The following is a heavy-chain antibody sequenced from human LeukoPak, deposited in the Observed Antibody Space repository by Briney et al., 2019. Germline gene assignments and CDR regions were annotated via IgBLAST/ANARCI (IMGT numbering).Heavy chain of an antibody. CDR2: ITSSGRVM. CDR1: GFTFSSYE. J-gene: IGHJ4*02. D-gene: IGHD4-17*01. CDR3: ARVGDYGRPIDY. V-gene: IGHV3-48*03. Sequence: GGSLRLSCAASGFTFSSYEMNWVRQAPGKWLEWVSYITSSGRVMNYADSVKGRFTISRDNAKNSLYLQMNSLRVEDTAIYYCARVGDYGRPIDYWGQGTLVTVSS.